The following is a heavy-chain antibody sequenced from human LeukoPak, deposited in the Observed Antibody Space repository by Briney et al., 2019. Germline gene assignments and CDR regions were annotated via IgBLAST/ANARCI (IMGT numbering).Heavy chain of an antibody. J-gene: IGHJ3*02. D-gene: IGHD2-8*01. CDR2: IYHSGST. V-gene: IGHV4-30-2*01. CDR3: ARENGVEAFDI. CDR1: GGSISSGGYY. Sequence: SETLALTCTVSGGSISSGGYYWNWIRQPPGKGLEWIGYIYHSGSTYYNPSLKSRVTISVDGSKNQFSLKLSSVTAADTAVYYCARENGVEAFDIWGQGTMVTVSS.